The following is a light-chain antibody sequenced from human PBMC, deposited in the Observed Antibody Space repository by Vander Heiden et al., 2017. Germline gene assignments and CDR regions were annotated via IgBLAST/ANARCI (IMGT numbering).Light chain of an antibody. V-gene: IGKV2-30*02. CDR3: MQDTHWPYT. CDR2: KVS. Sequence: DAVMTQSPLSLPVTLGQPASIPCKSSQSLQHGDRNTYLNWFNQRPGQSPRRLIFKVSNRDSGVPDRVSGSKAGSDITLTISRVEAEDVGVYYCMQDTHWPYTFGQGTKLEI. J-gene: IGKJ2*01. CDR1: QSLQHGDRNTY.